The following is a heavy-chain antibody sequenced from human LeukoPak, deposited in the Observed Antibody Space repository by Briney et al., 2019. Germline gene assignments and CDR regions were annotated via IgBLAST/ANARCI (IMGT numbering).Heavy chain of an antibody. CDR1: GYTFTSYG. Sequence: ASVKVSCQASGYTFTSYGISWLRQAPGQGLEWMGWISAYNGNTNYAQKLQGRVTMTTSTSTSTAYMELRSLRSDATAVYYCAVSGDYVEYYFDYWGQGTLVTVSS. J-gene: IGHJ4*02. D-gene: IGHD4-17*01. V-gene: IGHV1-18*01. CDR3: AVSGDYVEYYFDY. CDR2: ISAYNGNT.